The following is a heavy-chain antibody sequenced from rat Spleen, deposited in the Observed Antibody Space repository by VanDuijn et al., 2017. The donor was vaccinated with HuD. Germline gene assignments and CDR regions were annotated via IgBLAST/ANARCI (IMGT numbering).Heavy chain of an antibody. V-gene: IGHV5-25*01. D-gene: IGHD1-12*03. CDR1: GFTFSNYY. CDR3: ARHYYYDGYWFAY. CDR2: ISTSGSRT. Sequence: EVQVVESGGGLVQPGRSLKLSCAASGFTFSNYYMAWVRQAPKRGLEWVATISTSGSRTYYPDSVKGRFTISRDDAKSSLYLQMDGLRSEDTATYYCARHYYYDGYWFAYWGQGTLVTVSS. J-gene: IGHJ3*01.